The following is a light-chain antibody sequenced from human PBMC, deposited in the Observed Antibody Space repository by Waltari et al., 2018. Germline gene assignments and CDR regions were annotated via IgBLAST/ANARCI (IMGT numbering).Light chain of an antibody. J-gene: IGLJ1*01. V-gene: IGLV2-23*02. CDR2: EVS. Sequence: QSALTQPASVSGSPGQSITISCTGTSSDVGNFNLVSWYQQHPGKVPKLLIYEVSKRPSGVSNPFSGSKSGNTASLTISGLRAEDEADYYCCSYAGSRTYVFGTGTKVTVL. CDR3: CSYAGSRTYV. CDR1: SSDVGNFNL.